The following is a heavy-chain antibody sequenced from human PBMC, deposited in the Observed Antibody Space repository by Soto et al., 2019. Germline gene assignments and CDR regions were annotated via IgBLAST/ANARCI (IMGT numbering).Heavy chain of an antibody. D-gene: IGHD4-17*01. CDR2: IDWDDDK. CDR3: ARSTTTVTTFDY. Sequence: SGPTLVNPTRTLTLTCTLSGFSLSTSGMCVSWIRQPPGKALEWLALIDWDDDKHYSTSLKTRLTISKDTSKNLVVLTMTNMDPVDTATYYCARSTTTVTTFDYWGQGTLVTVSS. V-gene: IGHV2-70*01. CDR1: GFSLSTSGMC. J-gene: IGHJ4*02.